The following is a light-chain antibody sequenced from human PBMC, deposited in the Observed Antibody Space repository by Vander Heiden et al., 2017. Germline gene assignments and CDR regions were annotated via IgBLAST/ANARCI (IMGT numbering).Light chain of an antibody. V-gene: IGKV1-5*03. CDR3: QQHNSYPWT. Sequence: DIQMIQSPSTLSASVGDRITITCRASQSISIWLAWHQQKPGKAPKLLIYKASSLKSEVPSRFSGSGSGTEFSLTISNLQPDDSATYYCQQHNSYPWTFGQGTKVEIK. CDR2: KAS. CDR1: QSISIW. J-gene: IGKJ1*01.